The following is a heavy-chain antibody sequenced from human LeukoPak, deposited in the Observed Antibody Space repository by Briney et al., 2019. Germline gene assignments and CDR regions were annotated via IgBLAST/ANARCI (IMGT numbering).Heavy chain of an antibody. J-gene: IGHJ4*02. CDR1: GFTFSRHG. Sequence: GGSLRLSCAPSGFTFSRHGMHWVRQAPGKGLEWVGFIRSKAYGGTTEYAASVKGRFTISRDDSKSIAYLQMNSLKTEDTAVYYCTRDDPYGVVVSFDYWGQGTLVTVSS. CDR2: IRSKAYGGTT. D-gene: IGHD2-15*01. V-gene: IGHV3-49*04. CDR3: TRDDPYGVVVSFDY.